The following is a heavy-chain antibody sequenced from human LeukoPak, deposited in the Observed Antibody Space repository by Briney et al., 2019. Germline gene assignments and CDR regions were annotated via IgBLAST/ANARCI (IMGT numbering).Heavy chain of an antibody. V-gene: IGHV3-30*09. J-gene: IGHJ4*02. CDR3: VRGPHIAATSY. D-gene: IGHD6-25*01. Sequence: GGSLRLSCAASGFTFSSYAMHWVRQAPGKGLEWVAIILYDGSNKYYADSVKGRFAISRDNAKKSLYLQINTLRAEDTAVYYCVRGPHIAATSYWGQGTLVTVSS. CDR1: GFTFSSYA. CDR2: ILYDGSNK.